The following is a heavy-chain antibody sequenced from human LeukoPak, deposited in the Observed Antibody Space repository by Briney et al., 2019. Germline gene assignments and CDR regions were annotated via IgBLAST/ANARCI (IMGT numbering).Heavy chain of an antibody. CDR1: GFPFNSYI. CDR3: ARGVGYCSGGRCYNWFDS. D-gene: IGHD2-15*01. Sequence: GGSLRLSCVASGFPFNSYIMTWVRQAPGKGLEWVSGIRGTGGRTFYADSVKGRFTISRDNSKNSLYLQMDSLRDEDTAVYYCARGVGYCSGGRCYNWFDSWGQGTLVTVSS. J-gene: IGHJ5*01. CDR2: IRGTGGRT. V-gene: IGHV3-23*01.